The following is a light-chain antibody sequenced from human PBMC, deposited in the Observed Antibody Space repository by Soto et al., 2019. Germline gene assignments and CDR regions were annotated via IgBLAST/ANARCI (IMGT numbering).Light chain of an antibody. Sequence: DIQMTQSPSTLPASVGDRVTITCRASQSIDRWVAWYQQKPGKAPKILIYHASSLETGVPSRFSGRGSGTEFTLTSRSLQADDLATCYCQHYNSYGTFGQGTKVDIK. J-gene: IGKJ1*01. CDR1: QSIDRW. CDR3: QHYNSYGT. CDR2: HAS. V-gene: IGKV1-5*01.